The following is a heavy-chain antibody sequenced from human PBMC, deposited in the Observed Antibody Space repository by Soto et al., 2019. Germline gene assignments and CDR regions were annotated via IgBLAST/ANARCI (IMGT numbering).Heavy chain of an antibody. J-gene: IGHJ4*02. CDR2: IYYSGST. D-gene: IGHD5-12*01. CDR3: ARVMGRDGYNHDY. CDR1: GGSISSYY. Sequence: NPSETLSLTCTVSGGSISSYYWSWIRQPPGKGLEWIGYIYYSGSTNYNPSLKSRVTISVDTSKNQFSLKLSSVTAADTAVYYCARVMGRDGYNHDYWGQGTLVTVSS. V-gene: IGHV4-59*01.